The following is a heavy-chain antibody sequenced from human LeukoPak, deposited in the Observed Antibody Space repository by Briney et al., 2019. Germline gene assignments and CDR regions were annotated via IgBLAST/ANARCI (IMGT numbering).Heavy chain of an antibody. CDR2: ISGSSSTI. J-gene: IGHJ3*02. CDR1: GFTFSSNA. V-gene: IGHV3-48*01. D-gene: IGHD3-10*01. CDR3: ATHELKDAFDI. Sequence: PGGSLRLSCAASGFTFSSNAMTWVRQAPGKGLEWVSYISGSSSTIYYADSVKGRFTISRDNAKNSLYLQMNSLRAEDTAVYYCATHELKDAFDIWGQGTMVTASS.